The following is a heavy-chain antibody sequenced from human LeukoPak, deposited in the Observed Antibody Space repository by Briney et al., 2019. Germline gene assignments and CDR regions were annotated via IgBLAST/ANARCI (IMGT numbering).Heavy chain of an antibody. CDR1: GYRFTRFW. D-gene: IGHD6-13*01. J-gene: IGHJ4*02. CDR3: AIALFSTTWHAESDY. V-gene: IGHV5-51*01. Sequence: GGSLRLSRNGSGYRFTRFWLGWVRQMPGKGLEWMEVIYPGDSDTRYSPSFRSQVTISADKSINTAYLQWSSLKASDTAMYYCAIALFSTTWHAESDYWGQGTLVTVSS. CDR2: IYPGDSDT.